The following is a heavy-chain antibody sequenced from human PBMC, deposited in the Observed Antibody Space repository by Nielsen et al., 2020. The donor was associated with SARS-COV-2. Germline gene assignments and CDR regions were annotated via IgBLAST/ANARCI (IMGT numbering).Heavy chain of an antibody. Sequence: GGSLRLSCAASGFTFSSYWMSWVRQAPGKGLEWVANIKQDGSEKYYVDSVKGRFTISRDNAKNSLYLQMNSLRAEDTAVYYCARAGGSFFGIAEYFQHWGQGTLVTVSS. J-gene: IGHJ1*01. CDR3: ARAGGSFFGIAEYFQH. V-gene: IGHV3-7*05. D-gene: IGHD2-15*01. CDR1: GFTFSSYW. CDR2: IKQDGSEK.